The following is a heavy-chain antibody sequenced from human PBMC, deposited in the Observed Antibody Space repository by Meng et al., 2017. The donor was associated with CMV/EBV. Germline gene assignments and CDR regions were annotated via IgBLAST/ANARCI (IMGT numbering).Heavy chain of an antibody. J-gene: IGHJ4*02. CDR3: ARGPTIFGVVTSFDY. CDR1: GGTFSSYA. Sequence: SVKVSCKASGGTFSSYAISWVRQAPGQGLEWMGGIIPILGIANYAQKFQGRVTITADKATSTAYMELSSLRSEDTAVYYCARGPTIFGVVTSFDYWGQGTLVTVSS. V-gene: IGHV1-69*10. D-gene: IGHD3-3*01. CDR2: IIPILGIA.